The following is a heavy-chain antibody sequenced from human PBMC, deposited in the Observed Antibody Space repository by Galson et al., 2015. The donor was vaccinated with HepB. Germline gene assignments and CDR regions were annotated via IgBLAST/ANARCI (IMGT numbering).Heavy chain of an antibody. J-gene: IGHJ6*03. V-gene: IGHV1-2*04. CDR3: ARAYVPAAIGWEYYYMDV. D-gene: IGHD2-2*02. Sequence: SVKVSCKASGYTFTGYYMHWVRQAPGQGLEWMGWINPNSGGTNYAQKFQGWDTMTRDTSISTAYMELSRLRSDDTAVYYCARAYVPAAIGWEYYYMDVWGKGTTVTVSS. CDR2: INPNSGGT. CDR1: GYTFTGYY.